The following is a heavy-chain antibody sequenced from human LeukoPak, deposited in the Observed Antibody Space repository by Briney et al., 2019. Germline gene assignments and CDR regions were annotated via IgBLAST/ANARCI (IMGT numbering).Heavy chain of an antibody. CDR1: GGSISSSSYY. Sequence: PSETLSLTCTVSGGSISSSSYYWGWIRQPPGKGLEWIGSSYYSGITYYNPSLKSRVTISVDTSKNQFSLKLSSVTAADMAVYYCARHYYGSGSYYNVGWFDPWGQGTLVTVSS. V-gene: IGHV4-39*01. CDR2: SYYSGIT. D-gene: IGHD3-10*01. J-gene: IGHJ5*02. CDR3: ARHYYGSGSYYNVGWFDP.